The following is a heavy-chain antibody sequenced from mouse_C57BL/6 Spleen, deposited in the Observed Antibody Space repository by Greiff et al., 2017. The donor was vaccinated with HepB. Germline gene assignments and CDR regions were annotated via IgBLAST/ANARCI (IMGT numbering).Heavy chain of an antibody. CDR1: GYSITSGYY. Sequence: EVQLVESGPGLVKPSPSLSLTCSVTGYSITSGYYWNWIRQFPGNKLEWMGYISYDGSNNYNPSLKNRISITRDTSKNQFFLKLNSVTTEDTATYYCAREGDYYGSSYEGAMDYWGQGTSVTVSS. V-gene: IGHV3-6*01. J-gene: IGHJ4*01. CDR3: AREGDYYGSSYEGAMDY. CDR2: ISYDGSN. D-gene: IGHD1-1*01.